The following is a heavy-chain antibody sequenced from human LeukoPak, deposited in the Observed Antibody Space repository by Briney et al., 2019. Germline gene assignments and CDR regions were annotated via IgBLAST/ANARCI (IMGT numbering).Heavy chain of an antibody. CDR2: ISGDGGST. CDR1: GFTFDDYA. CDR3: AKGKYSSSWFDY. D-gene: IGHD6-13*01. V-gene: IGHV3-43*02. J-gene: IGHJ4*02. Sequence: GGSLRLSCAASGFTFDDYAMHWVRQAPGKGLEWVSLISGDGGSTYYADSVKGRFTISRDNSKDSLYLQMNSLRTEDTALYYCAKGKYSSSWFDYWGQGTLVTVSS.